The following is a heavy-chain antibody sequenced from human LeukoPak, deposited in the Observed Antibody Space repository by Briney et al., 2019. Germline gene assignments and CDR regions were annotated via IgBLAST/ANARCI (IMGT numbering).Heavy chain of an antibody. J-gene: IGHJ4*02. V-gene: IGHV3-23*01. CDR1: GFTFSSYA. Sequence: GRSLRLSCAASGFTFSSYAMSWVRQAPGKGLEWVSAISGSGGSTYYADSVKGRFTISRDNSKNTLYLQMNSLRAEDTAVYYCAKDGDIAVAGIFDYWGQGTLVTVSS. CDR3: AKDGDIAVAGIFDY. D-gene: IGHD6-19*01. CDR2: ISGSGGST.